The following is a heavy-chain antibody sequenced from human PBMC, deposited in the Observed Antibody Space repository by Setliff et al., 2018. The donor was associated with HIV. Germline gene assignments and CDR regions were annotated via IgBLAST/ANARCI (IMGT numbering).Heavy chain of an antibody. CDR2: IYYSGST. CDR1: GGSISSNNYL. J-gene: IGHJ2*01. D-gene: IGHD6-13*01. V-gene: IGHV4-39*01. Sequence: SETLSLTCTVSGGSISSNNYLWGWIRQPPEKGLEWIGSIYYSGSTYYNPSLKSRVTISVDTSKNQFSLKLSSVTAADTAVYYCASPYSSSWYEGWYFDLWGRGTLVTVSS. CDR3: ASPYSSSWYEGWYFDL.